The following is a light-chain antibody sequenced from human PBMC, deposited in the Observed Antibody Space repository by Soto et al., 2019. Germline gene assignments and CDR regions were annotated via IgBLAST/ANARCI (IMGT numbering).Light chain of an antibody. CDR2: DVS. V-gene: IGLV2-11*01. J-gene: IGLJ3*02. CDR1: SSDVGGYNY. Sequence: QSALTQPRSVSGSPGQSVTISCTGTSSDVGGYNYVSWYQQHPGKAPKLMIYDVSKRPSGVPDRFSGSKSGNTASLTISGLKAEDEADYYFCSYAGSLGVFGGGTKLNVL. CDR3: CSYAGSLGV.